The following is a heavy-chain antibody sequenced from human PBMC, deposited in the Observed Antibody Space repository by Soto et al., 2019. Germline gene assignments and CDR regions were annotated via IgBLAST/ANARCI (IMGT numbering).Heavy chain of an antibody. CDR2: IRSYNNST. Sequence: ASVKVSYKASGYAFTSYVGNRVRQAPGQGLEWMGWIRSYNNSTNYAQKLQGRVTMTTDTSTNTAYMELRSLRSDDTAVYYCARHGNGDDYWGQGTLVTVSS. CDR1: GYAFTSYV. D-gene: IGHD2-8*01. CDR3: ARHGNGDDY. V-gene: IGHV1-18*01. J-gene: IGHJ4*02.